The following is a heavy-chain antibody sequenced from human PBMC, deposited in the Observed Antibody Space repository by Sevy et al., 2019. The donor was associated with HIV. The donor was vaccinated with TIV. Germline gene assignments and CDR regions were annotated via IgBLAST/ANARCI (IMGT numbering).Heavy chain of an antibody. CDR1: GFTFGDYT. D-gene: IGHD1-26*01. V-gene: IGHV3-49*04. Sequence: GGSLRLSCTASGFTFGDYTMSWVRQAPGKGLEWVAFIRGKPYGGTREYAASVKGRFTISRDDSKSIAYLQMNSLKSEDTAVYYCTRVEGAADWGMDVWGQGTTVTVSS. CDR3: TRVEGAADWGMDV. J-gene: IGHJ6*02. CDR2: IRGKPYGGTR.